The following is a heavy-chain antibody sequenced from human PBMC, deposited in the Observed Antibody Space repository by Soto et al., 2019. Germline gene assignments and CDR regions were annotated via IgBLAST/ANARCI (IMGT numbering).Heavy chain of an antibody. Sequence: ASVKVSCKASGGTFSSYAISWVRQAPGQGLEWMGGIIPIFGTANYAQKFQGRVTITADESTSTAYMELSSLRSEDTAVYYCARGDDYYGSGSPFYYYYGMDVWGQGTTVTVSS. J-gene: IGHJ6*02. CDR3: ARGDDYYGSGSPFYYYYGMDV. V-gene: IGHV1-69*13. CDR2: IIPIFGTA. CDR1: GGTFSSYA. D-gene: IGHD3-10*01.